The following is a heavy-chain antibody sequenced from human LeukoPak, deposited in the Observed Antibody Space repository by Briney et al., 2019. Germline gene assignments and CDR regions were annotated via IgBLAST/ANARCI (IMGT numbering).Heavy chain of an antibody. CDR3: VRDPSKGCLDY. CDR2: IKQDGSQK. Sequence: PGGSLRLSCVDSGFTFSSNWMSCVRQAPGKGLEWVANIKQDGSQKNYVDSVRGRFTISRDNAKSSLYLQMNSLRAEDTAVYYCVRDPSKGCLDYWCQGALVTVSS. CDR1: GFTFSSNW. J-gene: IGHJ4*02. V-gene: IGHV3-7*01.